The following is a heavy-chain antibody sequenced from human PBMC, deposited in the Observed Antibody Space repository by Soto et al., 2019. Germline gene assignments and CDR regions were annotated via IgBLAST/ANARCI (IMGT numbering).Heavy chain of an antibody. D-gene: IGHD3-16*01. V-gene: IGHV3-53*01. CDR2: IHGGGST. J-gene: IGHJ4*02. CDR1: GFSVSNNH. Sequence: VQLVESGGGLIQPGGSLRLSCAASGFSVSNNHMTWVRQAAGKGLELVSFIHGGGSTSYADSVKGRFTISRDNSKNTLYLQMDSLRAEDTAKYYCAGRLITAASLDYWGQGTLVTVSS. CDR3: AGRLITAASLDY.